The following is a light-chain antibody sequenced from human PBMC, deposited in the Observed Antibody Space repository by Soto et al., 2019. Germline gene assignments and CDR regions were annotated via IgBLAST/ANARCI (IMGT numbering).Light chain of an antibody. CDR3: QQRSDWPLT. CDR1: QSVSSN. J-gene: IGKJ4*01. V-gene: IGKV3-11*01. Sequence: EIVLAQSPATLSMSPGERATLSCRASQSVSSNLAWYQQKPGQGPRLLIYDASNRATCIPVRFSGSGSGTDFTLTISSLEPEDFAVYYCQQRSDWPLTFGGGTKVEIK. CDR2: DAS.